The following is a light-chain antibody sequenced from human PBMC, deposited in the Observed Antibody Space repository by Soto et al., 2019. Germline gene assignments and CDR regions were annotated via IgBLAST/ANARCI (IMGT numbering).Light chain of an antibody. V-gene: IGKV3-15*01. CDR3: QQYDNWPPWT. Sequence: EIGMTQSPATLSLSPGERATLSCRASQSIGDNLAWYQQKPGQAPRLLFYGASSRVTGLPARFSGGGSGTEFTLTISSLQSEDFAVYYCQQYDNWPPWTFGQGTKVEIK. CDR2: GAS. J-gene: IGKJ1*01. CDR1: QSIGDN.